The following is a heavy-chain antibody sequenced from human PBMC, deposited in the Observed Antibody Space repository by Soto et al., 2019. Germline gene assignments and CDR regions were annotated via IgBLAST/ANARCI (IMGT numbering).Heavy chain of an antibody. CDR3: AREGFLNGDSSDRLRPPDY. CDR2: INHSGST. D-gene: IGHD4-17*01. CDR1: GGSFSGYY. V-gene: IGHV4-34*01. Sequence: SETLSLTCAVYGGSFSGYYWSWIRQPPGKGLEWIGEINHSGSTNYNPSLKSRVTISIDTSKNQFSLKLSSVTAADTAVYYCAREGFLNGDSSDRLRPPDYWGQGTLVTVSS. J-gene: IGHJ4*02.